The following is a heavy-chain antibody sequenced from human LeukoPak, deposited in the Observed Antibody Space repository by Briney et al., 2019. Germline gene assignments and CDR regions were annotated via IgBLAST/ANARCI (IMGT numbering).Heavy chain of an antibody. CDR3: AKGAAAGLVDWFDP. CDR1: GFTFTIFA. V-gene: IGHV3-23*01. CDR2: ITGDGAT. J-gene: IGHJ5*02. D-gene: IGHD6-25*01. Sequence: GGSLNPSCEVPGFTFTIFAMMWVRQAPGKGLQWVSSITGDGATYYADSVRGRFMLSRDTSKNTLYLQMNSLTAEDTALYYCAKGAAAGLVDWFDPWGQGTLVTVSS.